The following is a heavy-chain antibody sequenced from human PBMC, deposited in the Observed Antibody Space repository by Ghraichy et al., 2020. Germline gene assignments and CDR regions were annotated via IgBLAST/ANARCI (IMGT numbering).Heavy chain of an antibody. D-gene: IGHD3-10*01. Sequence: SETLSLTCAVYGGSFSGYYWSWIRQPPGKGLEWIGEINHSGSTNYNPSLKSRVTISVDTSKNQFSLKLSSVTAADTAVYYCARGRGIGGRNLKYYYYGMDVWGQGTTVTVSS. J-gene: IGHJ6*02. V-gene: IGHV4-34*01. CDR3: ARGRGIGGRNLKYYYYGMDV. CDR2: INHSGST. CDR1: GGSFSGYY.